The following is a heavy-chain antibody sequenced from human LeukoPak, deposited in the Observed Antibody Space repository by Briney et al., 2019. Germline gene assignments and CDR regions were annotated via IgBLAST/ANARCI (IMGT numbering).Heavy chain of an antibody. D-gene: IGHD4-17*01. CDR3: ARARRMHGDYEDY. Sequence: ASVKVSCKASGYTFTSYAMHWVRQAPGQRLEWMGWINAGNGNTKYSQKFQGRVTITRDTSASTAYMELSRLRSDDTAVYYCARARRMHGDYEDYWGQGTLVTVSS. CDR1: GYTFTSYA. V-gene: IGHV1-3*01. J-gene: IGHJ4*02. CDR2: INAGNGNT.